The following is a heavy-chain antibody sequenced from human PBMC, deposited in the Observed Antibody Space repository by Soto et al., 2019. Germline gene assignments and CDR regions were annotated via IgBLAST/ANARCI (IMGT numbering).Heavy chain of an antibody. V-gene: IGHV4-39*01. Sequence: SETLSLTCTVSGGSISSSSYYWGWIRQPPGKGLEWIGSIYYSGSTYYNPSLKSRVTISVDTSKNQFSLKLSSVTAADTAVYYCARLGVPYPYYDYIWGSYAFDYWGQGTLVTVSS. CDR3: ARLGVPYPYYDYIWGSYAFDY. CDR2: IYYSGST. D-gene: IGHD3-16*01. J-gene: IGHJ4*02. CDR1: GGSISSSSYY.